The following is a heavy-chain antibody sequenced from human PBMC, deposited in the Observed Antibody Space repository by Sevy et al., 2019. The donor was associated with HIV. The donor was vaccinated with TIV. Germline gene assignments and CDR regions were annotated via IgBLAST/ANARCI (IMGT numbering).Heavy chain of an antibody. Sequence: GGSLRLSCAASGFTFSSYGMHWVRQAPGKGLEWVAVIWYDGSNKYYADSVKGRFTISRDNSKNTLYLQMNSLRAEDTAVYYCARDPGRGGWFDPWGQGTLVTVSS. CDR3: ARDPGRGGWFDP. CDR2: IWYDGSNK. D-gene: IGHD3-16*01. V-gene: IGHV3-33*01. CDR1: GFTFSSYG. J-gene: IGHJ5*02.